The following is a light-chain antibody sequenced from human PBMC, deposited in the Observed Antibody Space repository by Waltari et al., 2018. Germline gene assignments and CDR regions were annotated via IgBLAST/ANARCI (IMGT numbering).Light chain of an antibody. Sequence: DIVMTQSPDSLAVSLGERATINCKSSQSVLYSSNNKNYLAWYQQKPGQPPKLPSYWASTRESGVPARFSGSGSVTDFTLTIRSLQAEDVAVYYCQQYYSIPYTFGQGTKLEIK. CDR2: WAS. CDR1: QSVLYSSNNKNY. V-gene: IGKV4-1*01. J-gene: IGKJ2*01. CDR3: QQYYSIPYT.